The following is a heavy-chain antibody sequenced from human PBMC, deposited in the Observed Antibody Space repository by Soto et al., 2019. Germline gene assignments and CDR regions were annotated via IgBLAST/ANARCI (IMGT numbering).Heavy chain of an antibody. CDR2: IYYSGST. J-gene: IGHJ3*02. D-gene: IGHD2-15*01. CDR3: ARRQPEYCSGGSCYSAAFDI. Sequence: ETLSLTCTVSGGSISSYYWSWIRQPPGKGLEWIGYIYYSGSTNYNPSLKSRVTISVDTSKNQFSLKLSSVTAADTAVYYCARRQPEYCSGGSCYSAAFDIWGQGTMVTVSS. CDR1: GGSISSYY. V-gene: IGHV4-59*08.